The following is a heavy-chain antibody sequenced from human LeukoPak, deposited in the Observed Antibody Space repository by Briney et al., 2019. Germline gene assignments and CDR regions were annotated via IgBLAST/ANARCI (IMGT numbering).Heavy chain of an antibody. V-gene: IGHV4-34*01. CDR2: INHSGST. J-gene: IGHJ4*02. D-gene: IGHD4-23*01. Sequence: PSETLSLTCAVYGGSFSGYYWSWIRQPPGKGLEWIGEINHSGSTNYNPSLKSRVTISVDTSKNQFSLKLGSVTAADTAVYYCATEEKPMGGNPSVDYWGQGTLVTVSS. CDR3: ATEEKPMGGNPSVDY. CDR1: GGSFSGYY.